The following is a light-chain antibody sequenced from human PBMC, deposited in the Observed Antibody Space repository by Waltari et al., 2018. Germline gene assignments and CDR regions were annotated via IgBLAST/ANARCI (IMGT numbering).Light chain of an antibody. V-gene: IGLV1-44*01. CDR3: AAWDDSLGGRWV. CDR1: ASNIGNNP. CDR2: RSD. J-gene: IGLJ3*02. Sequence: QSVLTQPPSASGTPGPRVTMSCSGSASNIGNNPVNWCQQLPGKAPKLVIYRSDQRPSGVPDRFSASKSGTSASLAISGLQSEDEADYYCAAWDDSLGGRWVFGGGTKVTVL.